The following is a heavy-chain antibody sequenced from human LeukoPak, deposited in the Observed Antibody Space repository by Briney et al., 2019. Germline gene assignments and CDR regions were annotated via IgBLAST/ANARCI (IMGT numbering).Heavy chain of an antibody. CDR2: ISGSGGST. CDR1: GFTFSSYA. V-gene: IGHV3-23*01. D-gene: IGHD3-22*01. CDR3: AKDVNYYDSSGYSIFQH. Sequence: GGSLRLSCAASGFTFSSYAMSWVRQAPGKGLEWVSAISGSGGSTYYADSVKGRFTISRDNSKNTLYLQMNSLRAEDTAVYYCAKDVNYYDSSGYSIFQHWGQGTLVTVSS. J-gene: IGHJ1*01.